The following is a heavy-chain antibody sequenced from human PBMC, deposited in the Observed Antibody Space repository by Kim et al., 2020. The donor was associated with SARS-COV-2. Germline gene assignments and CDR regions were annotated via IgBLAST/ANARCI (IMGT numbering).Heavy chain of an antibody. V-gene: IGHV3-23*01. D-gene: IGHD2-21*02. Sequence: YYADSVKGRFTISRDNSQNTLYLQMNSLRAEDTAVYYCAKDRPATAIDYFDYWGQGTLVTVSS. CDR3: AKDRPATAIDYFDY. J-gene: IGHJ4*02.